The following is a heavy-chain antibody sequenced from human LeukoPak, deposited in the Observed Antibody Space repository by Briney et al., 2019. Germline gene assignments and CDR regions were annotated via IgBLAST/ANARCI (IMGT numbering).Heavy chain of an antibody. CDR1: GGSFSGYY. V-gene: IGHV4-34*01. CDR3: ARGLVRAYYYDSSGYYYFDY. D-gene: IGHD3-22*01. CDR2: IDHSGST. Sequence: SETLSLTCAVYGGSFSGYYWSWIRQPPGKGLEWIGEIDHSGSTNYNPSLKSRVTISVDTSKNQFSLKLSSLTAADTAVYYCARGLVRAYYYDSSGYYYFDYWGQGTLVTVSS. J-gene: IGHJ4*02.